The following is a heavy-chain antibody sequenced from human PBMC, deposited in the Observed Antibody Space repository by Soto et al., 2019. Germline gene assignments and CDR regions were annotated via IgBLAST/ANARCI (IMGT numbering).Heavy chain of an antibody. J-gene: IGHJ6*01. CDR2: INPNSGGT. CDR1: GYTFTGYY. CDR3: ASGYDFWSGYYYYSGMDV. Sequence: ASVKVSCKASGYTFTGYYMHWVRQAPGQGLERMGWINPNSGGTNYAQKFQGWVTMTRDTSISTAYMELSRLRSDDTAVYYCASGYDFWSGYYYYSGMDVWGQGPTDTVSS. V-gene: IGHV1-2*04. D-gene: IGHD3-3*01.